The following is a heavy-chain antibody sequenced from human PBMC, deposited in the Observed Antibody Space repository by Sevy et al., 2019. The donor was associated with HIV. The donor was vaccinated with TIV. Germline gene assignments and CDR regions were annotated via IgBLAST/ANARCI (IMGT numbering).Heavy chain of an antibody. CDR1: GFTFSSYS. Sequence: GGSLRLSCAASGFTFSSYSMNWVRQAPGKGLEWVSSISSSSSYIYYADSVKGRFTISRDNAKNSRYLQMNSLRAEDTAVCYCARDRLRYYDFWSGPDYWGQGTLVTVSS. J-gene: IGHJ4*02. CDR2: ISSSSSYI. CDR3: ARDRLRYYDFWSGPDY. D-gene: IGHD3-3*01. V-gene: IGHV3-21*01.